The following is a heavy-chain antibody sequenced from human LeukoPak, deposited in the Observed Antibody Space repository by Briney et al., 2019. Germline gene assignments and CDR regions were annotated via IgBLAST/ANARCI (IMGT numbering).Heavy chain of an antibody. J-gene: IGHJ5*02. Sequence: ASVKVSCKASGYPFNNYDINWVRQATGQGLEWMGWMNPHSGKTGYAQNFQGRVTMTRDTSISTAYMELSSLRSEDTAVYYCARLSSHYGDYKVNPWGQGTLVTVSS. CDR1: GYPFNNYD. CDR2: MNPHSGKT. CDR3: ARLSSHYGDYKVNP. V-gene: IGHV1-8*01. D-gene: IGHD4-17*01.